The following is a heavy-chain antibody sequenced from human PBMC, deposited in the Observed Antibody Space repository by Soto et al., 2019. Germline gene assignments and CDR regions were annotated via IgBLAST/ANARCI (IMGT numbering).Heavy chain of an antibody. D-gene: IGHD2-2*02. CDR3: ARGDWAIVVVPAAISSWFDP. CDR1: GYTFTSYG. Sequence: ASVKVSCKAAGYTFTSYGISWVRQAPGQGLEWMGWISAYNGNTNYAQKLQGRVTMTTDTSTSTAYMELRSLRSDDTAVYYCARGDWAIVVVPAAISSWFDPWGQGTLVTVSS. CDR2: ISAYNGNT. J-gene: IGHJ5*02. V-gene: IGHV1-18*04.